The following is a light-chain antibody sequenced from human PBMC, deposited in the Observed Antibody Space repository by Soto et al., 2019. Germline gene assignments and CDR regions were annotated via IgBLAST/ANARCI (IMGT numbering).Light chain of an antibody. CDR3: QQYGSPLMYA. CDR1: QSVSDK. Sequence: TQSPSSVSASVVDRVTITFLASQSVSDKLAWYQQKPGQAPRLVIYGASSRATGIPDRFSGSGSGTDFTLTINRLEPEDFAVYYCQQYGSPLMYAFGQGTKVDIK. CDR2: GAS. J-gene: IGKJ2*01. V-gene: IGKV3-20*01.